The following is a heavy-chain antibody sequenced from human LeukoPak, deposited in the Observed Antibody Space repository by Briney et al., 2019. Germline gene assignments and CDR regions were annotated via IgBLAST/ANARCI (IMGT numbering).Heavy chain of an antibody. J-gene: IGHJ4*02. CDR2: ISGSGGST. V-gene: IGHV3-23*01. CDR1: GFTFSNYA. Sequence: GGSLRLSCAASGFTFSNYAMTWVRQAPGKGLEWVSGISGSGGSTNYADSVRGRFTISRDNSKNTLYLQMNSLRVEDTAIYYCAKCYYYDSSGYYYPDYWGQGTLGTVSS. D-gene: IGHD3-22*01. CDR3: AKCYYYDSSGYYYPDY.